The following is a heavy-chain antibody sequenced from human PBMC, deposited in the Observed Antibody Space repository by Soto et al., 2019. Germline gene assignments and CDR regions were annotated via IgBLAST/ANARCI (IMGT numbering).Heavy chain of an antibody. D-gene: IGHD1-26*01. V-gene: IGHV1-46*01. CDR2: INPHGGST. J-gene: IGHJ5*02. Sequence: QLVQSGGEVKQPGASVKVSCKAPRDTFTSYYINWVRQAPGQGLEWMGVINPHGGSTAYAQKFKGRGTLTRDTSASTVSMEVSSLTSEDTAMYYCARSSGGNFGIIIEGTNWFAPWGQGTLVTVSS. CDR3: ARSSGGNFGIIIEGTNWFAP. CDR1: RDTFTSYY.